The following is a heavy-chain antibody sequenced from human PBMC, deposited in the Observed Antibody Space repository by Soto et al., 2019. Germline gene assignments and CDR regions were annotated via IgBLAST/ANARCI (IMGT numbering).Heavy chain of an antibody. CDR3: ARDAAVGLFDY. CDR2: INAANGNT. Sequence: GASVKVSCKASGYTFTTYPMHWVRQAPGQSLEWMGWINAANGNTKYSQKFQGRATITSDTSASTAYMELSSLRSDDTAVYYCARDAAVGLFDYWGQGTLVTVS. V-gene: IGHV1-3*01. CDR1: GYTFTTYP. J-gene: IGHJ4*02. D-gene: IGHD1-26*01.